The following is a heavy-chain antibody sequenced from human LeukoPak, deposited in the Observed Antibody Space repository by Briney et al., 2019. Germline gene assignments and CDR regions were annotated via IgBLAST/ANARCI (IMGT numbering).Heavy chain of an antibody. D-gene: IGHD3-10*01. CDR3: ARLSAYYYGSYFYYYMDV. V-gene: IGHV3-20*04. CDR2: INWNGGST. CDR1: GFTFDDYG. Sequence: GGSLRLSCAASGFTFDDYGMSWVRQAPGKGLEWVSGINWNGGSTGYADSVKGRFTISRDNAKNSLYLQMNSLRAEDTALYYCARLSAYYYGSYFYYYMDVWGRGTTVTVSS. J-gene: IGHJ6*03.